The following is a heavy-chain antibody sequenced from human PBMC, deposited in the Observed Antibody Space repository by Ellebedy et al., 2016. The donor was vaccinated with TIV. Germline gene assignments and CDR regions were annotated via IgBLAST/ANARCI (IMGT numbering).Heavy chain of an antibody. V-gene: IGHV5-51*01. CDR3: ALPSVADDAFDI. CDR2: IYPGDSDT. CDR1: GYSFTSYW. D-gene: IGHD6-19*01. J-gene: IGHJ3*02. Sequence: KVSCXGSGYSFTSYWIGWVRQMPGKGLEWMGIIYPGDSDTRYSPSFQGQVTISADKSISTAYLQWSSLKASDTAMYYCALPSVADDAFDIWGQGTMVTVSS.